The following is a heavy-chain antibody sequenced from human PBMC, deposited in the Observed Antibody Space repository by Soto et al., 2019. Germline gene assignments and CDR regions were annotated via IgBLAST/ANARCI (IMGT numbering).Heavy chain of an antibody. D-gene: IGHD3-16*02. Sequence: SETLSLTCTISGGPMSNYYCSWIRQPPGKGLEWIGYIYYSGSTNYNPSLKSRVTISVDTSKNQFSLKLSSVTAADTAVFYCTRAVYDYVWGSYRFPGAPYYYYGMDVWGQGTTVTVSS. CDR2: IYYSGST. CDR3: TRAVYDYVWGSYRFPGAPYYYYGMDV. CDR1: GGPMSNYY. J-gene: IGHJ6*02. V-gene: IGHV4-59*01.